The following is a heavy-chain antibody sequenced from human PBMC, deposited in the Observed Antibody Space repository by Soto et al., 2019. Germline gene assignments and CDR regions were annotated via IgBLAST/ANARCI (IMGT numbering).Heavy chain of an antibody. J-gene: IGHJ3*02. V-gene: IGHV1-69*01. CDR1: GGTFNSYY. Sequence: QVQLVQSGAEVKKPGSSVKVSCKASGGTFNSYYMSWVRQAPGQGLEWMGGIIPVLRTANYAQKFQGRVTITADESTSTAYMEVSSLRFDDTAVYYCASLVTAAGTIGAYDIWDQGTMVTVSS. D-gene: IGHD6-13*01. CDR3: ASLVTAAGTIGAYDI. CDR2: IIPVLRTA.